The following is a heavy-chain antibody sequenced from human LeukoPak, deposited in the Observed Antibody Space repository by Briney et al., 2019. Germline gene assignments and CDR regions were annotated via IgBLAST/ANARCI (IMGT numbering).Heavy chain of an antibody. CDR2: IYYTGST. D-gene: IGHD3-3*01. Sequence: SETLSLTCTVSGGSISSSSYYWGWVRQPPGKGPEWIGNIYYTGSTYYNPSLKSRVTISVDTSKNQFSLNLTSVTAADTAVYYCARLRVLTPYYSDYWGQGTLVTVSS. V-gene: IGHV4-39*01. CDR3: ARLRVLTPYYSDY. CDR1: GGSISSSSYY. J-gene: IGHJ4*02.